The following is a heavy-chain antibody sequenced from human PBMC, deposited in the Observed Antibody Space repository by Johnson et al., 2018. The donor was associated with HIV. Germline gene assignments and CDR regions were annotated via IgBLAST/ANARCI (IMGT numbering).Heavy chain of an antibody. J-gene: IGHJ3*02. CDR3: ARNLQASFYDFWSDCNAFDI. CDR2: ISYDGSNK. D-gene: IGHD3-3*01. Sequence: QVQLVESGGGLVQPGGSLRLSCAAAGFTFDDYAMHWVRQAPGKGLEWVAVISYDGSNKYYADSVKGRFTISRDNSKNTLYLQMNSLRAEDTAVYYCARNLQASFYDFWSDCNAFDIWGQGTMVTVSS. CDR1: GFTFDDYA. V-gene: IGHV3-30*03.